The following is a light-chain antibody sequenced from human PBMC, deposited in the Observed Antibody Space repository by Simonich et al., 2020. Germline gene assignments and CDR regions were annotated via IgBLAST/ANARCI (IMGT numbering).Light chain of an antibody. CDR1: QRISSN. Sequence: EIVMTQSPATLSVSPGERATPSYRASQRISSNLAWYQPKPGQAPRLLIYGASTRATGIPARCSGSGSGTEFTLTISSLQSEDFAVYYCQQYNNWPRTFGQGTKLEIK. J-gene: IGKJ1*01. V-gene: IGKV3-15*01. CDR2: GAS. CDR3: QQYNNWPRT.